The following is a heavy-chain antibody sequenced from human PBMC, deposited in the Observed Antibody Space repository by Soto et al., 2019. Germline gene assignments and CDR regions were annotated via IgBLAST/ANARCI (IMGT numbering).Heavy chain of an antibody. CDR2: VSHNRPT. J-gene: IGHJ4*02. CDR3: ARDDYIAEGFRRFFDV. V-gene: IGHV4-38-2*02. CDR1: GYSISGGYY. D-gene: IGHD3-16*01. Sequence: PSETLSLTCRVSGYSISGGYYWAWMRRPPGEELEWIGNVSHNRPTSYNPSLKSRVTLSVDTSDNQFSLRLTSVTAADTAVYYCARDDYIAEGFRRFFDVWGQGIVVT.